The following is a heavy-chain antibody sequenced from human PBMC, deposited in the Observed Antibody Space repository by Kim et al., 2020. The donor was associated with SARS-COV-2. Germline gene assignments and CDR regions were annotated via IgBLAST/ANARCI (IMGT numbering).Heavy chain of an antibody. D-gene: IGHD7-27*01. Sequence: SETLSLTCTVSGGSISSYYWSWIREPPGKGLEWIGYIYYSGSTNYNPSLKSRVTISVDTSKNQFSLKLSSVTAADTAVYYCARGGLTGGPLDYWGQGTLVTVSS. CDR2: IYYSGST. J-gene: IGHJ4*02. CDR3: ARGGLTGGPLDY. CDR1: GGSISSYY. V-gene: IGHV4-59*01.